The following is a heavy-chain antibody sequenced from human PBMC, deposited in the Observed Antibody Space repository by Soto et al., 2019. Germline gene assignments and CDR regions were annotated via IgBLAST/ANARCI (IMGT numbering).Heavy chain of an antibody. J-gene: IGHJ6*01. CDR3: ARDRRRXXXXXXXYYG. Sequence: EVQLVESGGGLVKPGGSLRLSCAASGFIFSSHTMNWVRQAPGKGLEWVSSISSTSSYIYHAGSVKGRFTISRDNAKNXLYLQMTSLXXXXXXXXXCARDRRRXXXXXXXYYG. CDR2: ISSTSSYI. V-gene: IGHV3-21*01. CDR1: GFIFSSHT.